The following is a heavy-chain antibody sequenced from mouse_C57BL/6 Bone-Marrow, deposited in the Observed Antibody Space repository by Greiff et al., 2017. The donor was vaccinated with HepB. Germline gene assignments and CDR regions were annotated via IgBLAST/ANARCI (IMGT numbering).Heavy chain of an antibody. J-gene: IGHJ2*01. D-gene: IGHD6-1*01. V-gene: IGHV5-4*01. CDR2: ISDGGSYT. CDR3: AREDASD. CDR1: GFTFSSYA. Sequence: EVKVVESGGGLVKPGGSLKLSCAASGFTFSSYAMSWVRQTPEKRLEWVATISDGGSYTYYPDNVKGRFTISRDNAKNNLYLQMSHLKSEDTAMYYCAREDASDWGQGTTLTVSS.